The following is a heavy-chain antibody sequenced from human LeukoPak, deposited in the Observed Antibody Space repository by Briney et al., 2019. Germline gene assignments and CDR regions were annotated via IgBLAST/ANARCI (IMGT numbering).Heavy chain of an antibody. CDR1: GYIFDIYA. CDR3: AKENLEMDTIDY. D-gene: IGHD5-24*01. J-gene: IGHJ4*02. V-gene: IGHV7-4-1*02. CDR2: ISTNTGNP. Sequence: ASVKVSCKASGYIFDIYALIWVRQAPGQGLELMGWISTNTGNPTYAQGFTGRFVFSLDTSVSTAYLQISSLKAEDTAVYYCAKENLEMDTIDYWGQGTLVTVSS.